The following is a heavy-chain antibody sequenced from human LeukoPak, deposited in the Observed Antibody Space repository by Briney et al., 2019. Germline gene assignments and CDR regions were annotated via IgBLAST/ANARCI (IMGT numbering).Heavy chain of an antibody. D-gene: IGHD5-18*01. CDR2: ISYDGTNK. Sequence: GGSLRLSCAASGFTFSSYAVHWVRQAPGKGLEWVAVISYDGTNKYYADSVKGRFTISRDNSKDALYVQMNSLRAEDTAVYYCARDLRGYSYGYGFDIWGQGTLVSVS. J-gene: IGHJ3*02. V-gene: IGHV3-30-3*01. CDR3: ARDLRGYSYGYGFDI. CDR1: GFTFSSYA.